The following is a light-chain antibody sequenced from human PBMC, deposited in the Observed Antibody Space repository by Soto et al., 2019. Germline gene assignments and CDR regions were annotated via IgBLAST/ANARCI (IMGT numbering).Light chain of an antibody. Sequence: EIVMTQSPATVSVSPGERATLSCRASQSVSSSLAWYQQKPGQAPRLLIYGASTRATGIPARFSGSGSGTEFTLTISSLQSEDFAVYYCQQYSNWPPITCGQGTRLEIK. J-gene: IGKJ5*01. CDR2: GAS. V-gene: IGKV3-15*01. CDR1: QSVSSS. CDR3: QQYSNWPPIT.